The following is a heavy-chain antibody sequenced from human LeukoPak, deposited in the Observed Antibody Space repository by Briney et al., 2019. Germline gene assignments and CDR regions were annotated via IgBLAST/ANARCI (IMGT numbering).Heavy chain of an antibody. CDR2: IYPSDSDT. D-gene: IGHD2/OR15-2a*01. CDR1: GYSFTNYW. J-gene: IGHJ3*02. Sequence: GESLKISCKGSGYSFTNYWIGWVRQMPGKGLEWMGIIYPSDSDTRYRPSFQGQVTISADKSISTTYLQWSSLKASDTAMYYCARRLLPSARHAFYIWGKGTIVTVSS. CDR3: ARRLLPSARHAFYI. V-gene: IGHV5-51*01.